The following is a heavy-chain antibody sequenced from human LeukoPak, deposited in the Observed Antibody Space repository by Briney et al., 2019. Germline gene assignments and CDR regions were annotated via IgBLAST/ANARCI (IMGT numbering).Heavy chain of an antibody. Sequence: SVGSLRLSCAASGFTVSSNYMNWVRQAPGKGLECLSVIYSGGSTYYADSVKGRFTISRDNSKNTLYLQMNSLRAEDTAVYYCARARGYCSGGSCPPGYWGQGTLVTVSS. V-gene: IGHV3-66*01. J-gene: IGHJ4*02. CDR2: IYSGGST. CDR1: GFTVSSNY. D-gene: IGHD2-15*01. CDR3: ARARGYCSGGSCPPGY.